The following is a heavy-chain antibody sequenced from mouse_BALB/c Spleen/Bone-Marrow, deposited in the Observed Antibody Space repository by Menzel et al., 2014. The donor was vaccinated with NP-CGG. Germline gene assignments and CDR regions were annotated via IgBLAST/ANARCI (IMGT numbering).Heavy chain of an antibody. CDR3: SPYRLEGVAY. Sequence: LVESGAELAKPGASVKMSCKASGYTFTSYWIHWVKQRPGQGLEWIGYINPSTGYTDYNQKFKDKAILTADKSSSTAYMQLSSLASEDSAVYYCSPYRLEGVAYWGQGTLVTVSA. J-gene: IGHJ3*01. CDR2: INPSTGYT. CDR1: GYTFTSYW. V-gene: IGHV1-7*01. D-gene: IGHD2-12*01.